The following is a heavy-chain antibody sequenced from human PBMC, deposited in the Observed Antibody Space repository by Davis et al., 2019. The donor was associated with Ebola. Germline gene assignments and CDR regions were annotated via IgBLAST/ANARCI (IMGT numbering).Heavy chain of an antibody. V-gene: IGHV3-30-3*01. Sequence: GGSLRLSCAASGFTFSGYAMHWVRQAPGEGLEWVAVISYDGSNKYYADSVKGRFTISRDNSKNTLYLQMNSLRAEDTAVYYCAREVLNWFDPWGQGTLVTVSS. CDR3: AREVLNWFDP. CDR1: GFTFSGYA. J-gene: IGHJ5*02. CDR2: ISYDGSNK.